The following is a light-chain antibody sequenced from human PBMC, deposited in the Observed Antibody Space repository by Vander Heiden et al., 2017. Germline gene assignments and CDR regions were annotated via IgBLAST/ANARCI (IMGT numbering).Light chain of an antibody. CDR3: QQYYSSPPT. J-gene: IGKJ4*01. CDR1: QTALYGPINKRH. V-gene: IGKV4-1*01. Sequence: DIVMTQSPDSLAVSLGERATINCKSSQTALYGPINKRHLAWYQQKPGQPPKLLIYWASTRNSGVPNRFSGSGSGTDFSLTINGLQAEDVAVYYCQQYYSSPPTFGGGTKVEIK. CDR2: WAS.